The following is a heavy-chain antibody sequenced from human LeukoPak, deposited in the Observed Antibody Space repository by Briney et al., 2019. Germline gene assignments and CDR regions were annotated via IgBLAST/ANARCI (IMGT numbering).Heavy chain of an antibody. CDR3: ARVGGGDGSGWSTTDY. D-gene: IGHD6-19*01. J-gene: IGHJ4*02. CDR2: IRFDGSDK. Sequence: GGSLRLSCTASGFTISSYGMHWVRQVPGKGLEWVAFIRFDGSDKYYADSAKGRFTISRDNAKNSLYLQMNSLRVEDTAMYYCARVGGGDGSGWSTTDYWGQGTLVTISS. V-gene: IGHV3-30*02. CDR1: GFTISSYG.